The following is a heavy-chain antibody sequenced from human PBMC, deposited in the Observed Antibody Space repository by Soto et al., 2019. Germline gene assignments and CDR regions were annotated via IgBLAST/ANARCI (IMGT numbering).Heavy chain of an antibody. J-gene: IGHJ5*02. CDR3: ARGLNFDWDDNWFDP. V-gene: IGHV1-8*01. CDR2: MNPNSGNT. Sequence: QVQLVQSGAEVKKPWASVKVSCKAPGYTFTSYDINWVRQATGQGLEWMGWMNPNSGNTGYAQKFQGRVTMTRNTSISTAYMELSSLRSEDTAVYYCARGLNFDWDDNWFDPWGQGTLVTVSS. CDR1: GYTFTSYD. D-gene: IGHD3-9*01.